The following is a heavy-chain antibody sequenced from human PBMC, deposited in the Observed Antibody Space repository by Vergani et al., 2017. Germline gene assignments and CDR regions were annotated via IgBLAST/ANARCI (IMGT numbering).Heavy chain of an antibody. D-gene: IGHD2-8*01. CDR1: GYTFTSYD. V-gene: IGHV1-8*01. CDR3: ARGGCILMVYATWFEP. CDR2: MNPNSGNT. Sequence: QVQLVQSGAEVKKPGASVKVSCKASGYTFTSYDINWVRQATGQGLEWMGWMNPNSGNTGYAQKPQGRVTMTTDTSTSTAYMELRRLRSDDTAVYYCARGGCILMVYATWFEPWGQGTLVTVSS. J-gene: IGHJ5*02.